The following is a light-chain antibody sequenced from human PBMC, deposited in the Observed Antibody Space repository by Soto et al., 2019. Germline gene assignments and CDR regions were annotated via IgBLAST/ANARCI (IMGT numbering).Light chain of an antibody. Sequence: EIVWTQSPGTLSLSPGQRATLSGRASQRLSASDIAWYQQKPGQAPKSLIYGVSSRATGIPDRFSGSGSGTDFTLTISRLEPEDFAVYHCQQYGSSPLITFGQGTRRENK. V-gene: IGKV3-20*01. CDR3: QQYGSSPLIT. J-gene: IGKJ5*01. CDR2: GVS. CDR1: QRLSASD.